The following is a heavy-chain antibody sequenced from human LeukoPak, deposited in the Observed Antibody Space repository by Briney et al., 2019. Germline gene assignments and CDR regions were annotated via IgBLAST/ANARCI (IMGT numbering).Heavy chain of an antibody. D-gene: IGHD3-10*01. J-gene: IGHJ6*04. CDR1: GFTFSDYY. Sequence: GGSLRLSXAASGFTFSDYYMSWVRQAPGKGLEWVGFIRSKAYGGTTEYAASVKGRFTISRDDSKSIAYLQMNSLITEDTAVYYCSRADYYGSGSPISLDVWGKGTTVTVSS. CDR3: SRADYYGSGSPISLDV. V-gene: IGHV3-49*04. CDR2: IRSKAYGGTT.